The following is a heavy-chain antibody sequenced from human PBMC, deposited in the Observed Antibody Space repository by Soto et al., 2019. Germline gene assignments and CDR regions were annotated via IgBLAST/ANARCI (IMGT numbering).Heavy chain of an antibody. Sequence: SVKVSCKASGGTFSSYAISWVRQAPGQGLEWMGGIIPIFGTANYAQKFQGRVTITADESTSTAYMELSSLRPEDTAVYYCARVITLWFGELLLGYYGMDVWGQGTTVTVSS. J-gene: IGHJ6*02. CDR2: IIPIFGTA. V-gene: IGHV1-69*13. D-gene: IGHD3-10*01. CDR1: GGTFSSYA. CDR3: ARVITLWFGELLLGYYGMDV.